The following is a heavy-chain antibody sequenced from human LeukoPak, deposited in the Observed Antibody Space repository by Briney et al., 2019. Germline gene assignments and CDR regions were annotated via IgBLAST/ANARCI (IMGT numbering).Heavy chain of an antibody. CDR2: IKQDGSEK. D-gene: IGHD3-3*01. Sequence: GGSLRLSCAASGFTFSSYWMSWVRQAPGKGLEWVANIKQDGSEKYYVDSVKGRFTISRGNAKNSLYLQMNSLRAEDTAVYYCARRDFWRGYSNYYYYMGVWGKGTTVTVSS. J-gene: IGHJ6*03. V-gene: IGHV3-7*01. CDR3: ARRDFWRGYSNYYYYMGV. CDR1: GFTFSSYW.